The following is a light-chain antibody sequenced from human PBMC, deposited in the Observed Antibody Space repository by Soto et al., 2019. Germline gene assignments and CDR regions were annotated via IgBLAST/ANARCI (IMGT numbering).Light chain of an antibody. CDR2: DAS. Sequence: DIQMTQSPSSLSASVGDRVTITCRASQTISTYLNWYQQKPGKAPRLLIYDASSLLSGVPSRFSGSGSGTDFTLTIASLQPEDFSTYYCQQSHSTPYTFGQGTTVDI. CDR3: QQSHSTPYT. V-gene: IGKV1-39*01. CDR1: QTISTY. J-gene: IGKJ2*01.